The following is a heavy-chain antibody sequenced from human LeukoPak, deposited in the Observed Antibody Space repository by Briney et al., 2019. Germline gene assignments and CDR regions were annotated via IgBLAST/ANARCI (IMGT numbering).Heavy chain of an antibody. CDR3: ARGTFFWRGVDY. Sequence: GGSLRLSCVASGFPFSDYWMHWVRQTPGKGLVWVSRINIDGSEAKYADSVKGRVTIPRDNAKNTLYLQMNSLRAEDTALYYCARGTFFWRGVDYWGQGTLVTVSS. CDR2: INIDGSEA. CDR1: GFPFSDYW. V-gene: IGHV3-74*03. D-gene: IGHD3-3*01. J-gene: IGHJ4*02.